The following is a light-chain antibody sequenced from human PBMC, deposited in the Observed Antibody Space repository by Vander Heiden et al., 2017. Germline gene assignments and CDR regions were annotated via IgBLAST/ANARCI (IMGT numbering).Light chain of an antibody. J-gene: IGKJ3*01. CDR3: MQALQTPRT. V-gene: IGKV2-28*01. CDR2: LGT. CDR1: QRLRHSNGYNE. Sequence: VMTQSPPFLPVTHGEPASSSCRSSQRLRHSNGYNEVEGYLQKPGQSPQRLIELGTKRASGVPDRVSGSGAGTDFTLKISRVEAEDVGVYYYMQALQTPRTFGPGTKVDIK.